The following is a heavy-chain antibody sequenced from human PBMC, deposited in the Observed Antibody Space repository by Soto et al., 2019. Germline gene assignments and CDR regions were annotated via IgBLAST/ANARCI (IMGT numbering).Heavy chain of an antibody. CDR3: ASLLDIAAAAYFDY. V-gene: IGHV3-7*05. Sequence: GGSLSLSCAASGFTFSSYWMSWVRQAPGKGLEWVANIKQDGSEKYYVDSVKGRFTISRDNAKTSLYLQMNSLRAEDTAVYYCASLLDIAAAAYFDYWGQGTLVTVSS. J-gene: IGHJ4*02. CDR2: IKQDGSEK. CDR1: GFTFSSYW. D-gene: IGHD6-13*01.